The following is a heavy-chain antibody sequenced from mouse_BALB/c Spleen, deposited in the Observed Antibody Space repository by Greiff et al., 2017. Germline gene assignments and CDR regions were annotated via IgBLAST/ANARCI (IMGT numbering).Heavy chain of an antibody. CDR2: IWSGGST. J-gene: IGHJ3*01. D-gene: IGHD1-1*01. V-gene: IGHV2-2*02. CDR3: ASLYYHDAWFAY. Sequence: QVQLQQSGPGLVQPSQSLSITCTVSGFSLTSYGVHWVRQSPGKGLEWLGVIWSGGSTDYNAAFISRLSISKDNSKSQVFFKMNSLQANDTAIYYWASLYYHDAWFAYWGQGTLVTVSA. CDR1: GFSLTSYG.